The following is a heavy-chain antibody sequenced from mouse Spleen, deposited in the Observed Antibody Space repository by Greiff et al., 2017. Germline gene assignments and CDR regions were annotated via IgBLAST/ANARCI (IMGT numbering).Heavy chain of an antibody. V-gene: IGHV1-54*01. D-gene: IGHD2-10*01. CDR3: ARSYYGNYVFDY. CDR2: INPGSGGT. Sequence: VKLQESGAELVRPGTSVKVSCKASGYAFTNYLIEWVKQRPGQGLEWIGVINPGSGGTNYNEKFKGKATLTADKSSSTAYMQLSSLTSEDSAVYFCARSYYGNYVFDYWGQGTTLTVSS. J-gene: IGHJ2*01. CDR1: GYAFTNYL.